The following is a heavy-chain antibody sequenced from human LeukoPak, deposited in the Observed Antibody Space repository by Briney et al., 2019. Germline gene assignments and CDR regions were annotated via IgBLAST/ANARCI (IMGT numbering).Heavy chain of an antibody. V-gene: IGHV3-7*01. CDR2: IKQDGSEK. Sequence: GGSLRLSCAASGFTFSSYWMSWVRQAPGKGLEWVANIKQDGSEKYYVDSVKGRLTISRDNAKNSLYLQMNSLRAEDAAVYYCGRVEASDYDYGAFDYWGEGTLVSVSS. CDR1: GFTFSSYW. J-gene: IGHJ4*02. CDR3: GRVEASDYDYGAFDY. D-gene: IGHD5-12*01.